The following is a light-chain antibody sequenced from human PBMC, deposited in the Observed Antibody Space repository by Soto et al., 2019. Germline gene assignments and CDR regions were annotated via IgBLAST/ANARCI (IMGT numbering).Light chain of an antibody. J-gene: IGLJ3*02. V-gene: IGLV2-14*01. CDR3: ASYTRTVTLV. CDR1: SNDIGHYNS. Sequence: QSALTQPASVSGSPGQSITISCTGTSNDIGHYNSVSWYQQHPTKAPKLMISEVSIRPSGISNRFSGSKSGNTAFLTISGLQAEDEADYYCASYTRTVTLVFGGGTKLTVL. CDR2: EVS.